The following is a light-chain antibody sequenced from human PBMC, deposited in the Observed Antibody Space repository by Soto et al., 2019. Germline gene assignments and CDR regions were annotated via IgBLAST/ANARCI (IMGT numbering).Light chain of an antibody. J-gene: IGKJ5*01. CDR3: QQTNNFSIT. CDR1: QSVRSN. CDR2: GAS. Sequence: EIVLTQSPGTLSLSPGERATLSCRASQSVRSNLAWYQQKPGQAPRLLIYGASTRATGLPARFSGSGSGTDFTLTISSLQPEDFATYYCQQTNNFSITFGQGTRLEIK. V-gene: IGKV3-15*01.